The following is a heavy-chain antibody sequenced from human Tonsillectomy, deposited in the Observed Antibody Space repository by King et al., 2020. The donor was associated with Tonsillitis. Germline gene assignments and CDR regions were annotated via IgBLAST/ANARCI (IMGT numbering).Heavy chain of an antibody. D-gene: IGHD6-13*01. Sequence: QLVQSGAEVKKPGSSVKVSCKASGGTFSSYAISWVRQAPGQGLEWMGRIIPILGIANYAQKFQGRVTITADKSTSTAYMELSSLRSEDTAVYYCARGGGDSSSWTRPFDYWGQGTLVTVSS. CDR2: IIPILGIA. V-gene: IGHV1-69*04. J-gene: IGHJ4*02. CDR3: ARGGGDSSSWTRPFDY. CDR1: GGTFSSYA.